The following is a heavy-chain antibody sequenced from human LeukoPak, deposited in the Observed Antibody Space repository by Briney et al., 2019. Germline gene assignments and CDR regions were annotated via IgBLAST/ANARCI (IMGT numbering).Heavy chain of an antibody. V-gene: IGHV3-48*04. D-gene: IGHD1-26*01. CDR1: GLMFSSYS. J-gene: IGHJ4*02. CDR3: ARSHFGSYPFDS. Sequence: GGSRRLSCEAPGLMFSSYSMNWFRQAPGKGLEWVSYISSSTSSIMYYADSVKGRFTISRDNARNSLYLQMNSLRAEDTAVYYWARSHFGSYPFDSWGQGALVTVSA. CDR2: ISSSTSSIM.